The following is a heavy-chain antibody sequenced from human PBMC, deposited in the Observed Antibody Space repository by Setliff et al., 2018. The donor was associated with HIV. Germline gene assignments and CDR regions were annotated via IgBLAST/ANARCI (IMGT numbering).Heavy chain of an antibody. CDR3: ARYFHYYDSSGFISYYYFYYMDV. D-gene: IGHD3-22*01. J-gene: IGHJ6*03. CDR2: INEDGSEK. Sequence: GGSLRLSCTASGFMFNKNYMSWVRQAPGKGLEWVANINEDGSEKYYVDSVKGRFTISRDNAENSLSLQMNSLRGEDTAVYYCARYFHYYDSSGFISYYYFYYMDVWGKGTTVTVSS. CDR1: GFMFNKNY. V-gene: IGHV3-7*03.